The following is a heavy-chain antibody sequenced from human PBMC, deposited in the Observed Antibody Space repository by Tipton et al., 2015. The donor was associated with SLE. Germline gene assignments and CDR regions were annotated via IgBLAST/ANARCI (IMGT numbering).Heavy chain of an antibody. J-gene: IGHJ3*02. CDR3: AREGYSSSWYSAFDI. CDR1: GFTFSSYW. CDR2: INSDGSST. Sequence: SLRLSCAASGFTFSSYWMHWVRQAPGKGLVWVSRINSDGSSTSYADSVKGRFTISRDNAKNTLYLQMNSLRAEDTAVYYRAREGYSSSWYSAFDIWGQGTMVTVSS. V-gene: IGHV3-74*01. D-gene: IGHD6-13*01.